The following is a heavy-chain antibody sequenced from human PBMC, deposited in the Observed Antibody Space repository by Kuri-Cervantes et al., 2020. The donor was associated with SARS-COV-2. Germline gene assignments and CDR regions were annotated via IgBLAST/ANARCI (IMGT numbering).Heavy chain of an antibody. CDR2: VNHRGST. CDR1: GESFSSYY. V-gene: IGHV4-34*01. CDR3: ARAYGFLRYIYYMDV. D-gene: IGHD4-17*01. Sequence: SQTLSLTCAFYGESFSSYYWNWIRQSPGKGLEWIGEVNHRGSTNYNPSLKSRVTISVDTSSKQFSLHLGSVTAADTAVYYCARAYGFLRYIYYMDVWGRGTTVTVSS. J-gene: IGHJ6*03.